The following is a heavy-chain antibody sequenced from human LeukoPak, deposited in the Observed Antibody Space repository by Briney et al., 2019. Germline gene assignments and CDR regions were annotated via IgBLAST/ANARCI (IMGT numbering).Heavy chain of an antibody. CDR3: ARDPWGSYSSSWYRY. D-gene: IGHD6-13*01. CDR2: ISAYNGNT. Sequence: GASVKVSCKASGYTFTSYYIHWVRQAPGQGLEWMGWISAYNGNTNYAQKLQGRVTMTTDTSTSTAYMELRSLRSDDTAVYYCARDPWGSYSSSWYRYWGQGTLVTVSS. V-gene: IGHV1-18*04. J-gene: IGHJ4*02. CDR1: GYTFTSYY.